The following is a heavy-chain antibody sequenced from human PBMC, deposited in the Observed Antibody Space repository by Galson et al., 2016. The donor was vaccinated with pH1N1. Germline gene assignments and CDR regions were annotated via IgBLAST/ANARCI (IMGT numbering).Heavy chain of an antibody. D-gene: IGHD3-9*01. CDR2: VSPRGDIT. Sequence: SLRLSCAASGFIFNRHGMNWVRQAPGKGLEWVSGVSPRGDITYYADSVKGRFTIFRDNSRNTVSLQMSSLRAEDTALYYCAKDIDWGAFQSWGPGTLVTVSS. CDR3: AKDIDWGAFQS. J-gene: IGHJ5*02. V-gene: IGHV3-23*01. CDR1: GFIFNRHG.